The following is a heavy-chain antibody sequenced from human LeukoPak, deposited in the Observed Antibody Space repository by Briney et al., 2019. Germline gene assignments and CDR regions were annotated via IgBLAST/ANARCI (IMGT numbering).Heavy chain of an antibody. J-gene: IGHJ4*02. CDR2: INPNSGGT. Sequence: ASVKVSCKASGYTFSGYYMHWVRQAPGQGLEWMGWINPNSGGTNYAQKFHGRVTMTRDTSISTAYMELSRLRSDDTAVYYCARIFCSSSSCYFFDYWGQGPLVTVS. D-gene: IGHD2-2*01. CDR3: ARIFCSSSSCYFFDY. CDR1: GYTFSGYY. V-gene: IGHV1-2*02.